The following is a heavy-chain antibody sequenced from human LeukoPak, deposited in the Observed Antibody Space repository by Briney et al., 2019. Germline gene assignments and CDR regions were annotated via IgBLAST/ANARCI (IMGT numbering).Heavy chain of an antibody. CDR1: GGSISSYY. CDR2: IYYSAKT. Sequence: PSETLSLTCTVSGGSISSYYWSWIRQPPGKGLEWIGYIYYSAKTIYNPSLKSRVSISVDTTRDQFSLKLSSVSAADTAIYYCARGRRYPLDYFFDYWGQGTLVTVSS. CDR3: ARGRRYPLDYFFDY. D-gene: IGHD1-14*01. J-gene: IGHJ4*02. V-gene: IGHV4-59*08.